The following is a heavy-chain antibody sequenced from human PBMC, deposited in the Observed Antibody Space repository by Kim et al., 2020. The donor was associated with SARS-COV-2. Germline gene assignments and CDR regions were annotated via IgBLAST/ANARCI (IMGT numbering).Heavy chain of an antibody. CDR1: GYSFTSYW. CDR2: IDPSDSYT. V-gene: IGHV5-10-1*01. Sequence: GESLKISCKGSGYSFTSYWISWVRQMPGKGLEWMGRIDPSDSYTNYSPSFQGHVTISADKSISTAYLQWSSLKASDTAMYYCAREGPSGYYSFYFDYWGQGTLVTVSS. J-gene: IGHJ4*02. CDR3: AREGPSGYYSFYFDY. D-gene: IGHD3-22*01.